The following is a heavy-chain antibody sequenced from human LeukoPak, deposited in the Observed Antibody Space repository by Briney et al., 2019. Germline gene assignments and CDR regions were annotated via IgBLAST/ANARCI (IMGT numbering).Heavy chain of an antibody. J-gene: IGHJ4*02. CDR2: ISSSSSYI. CDR3: ARVEGNIVTTTEGYFDY. V-gene: IGHV3-21*01. Sequence: GGSLRLSCAASGFTFSSYSMNWVRQAPGKGLEWVSSISSSSSYIYYADSVKGRFTISRDNAKNSLYLQMNSLRAEDTAVYYCARVEGNIVTTTEGYFDYWGQGTLVTVSS. D-gene: IGHD5-12*01. CDR1: GFTFSSYS.